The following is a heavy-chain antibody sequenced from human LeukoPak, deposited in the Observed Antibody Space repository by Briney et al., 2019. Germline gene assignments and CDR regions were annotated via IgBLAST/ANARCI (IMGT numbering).Heavy chain of an antibody. CDR3: ARQVGRSAAGTFDY. CDR1: GGSISSRSYY. V-gene: IGHV4-39*01. J-gene: IGHJ4*02. D-gene: IGHD6-13*01. CDR2: IYSGGST. Sequence: SETLSLTCTVSGGSISSRSYYWGWIRQPPGKGLEWIGSIYSGGSTYYNASLKSRVSISADTSKNQFSLKLNFVTAADTAVYYCARQVGRSAAGTFDYWGQGTLVTVSS.